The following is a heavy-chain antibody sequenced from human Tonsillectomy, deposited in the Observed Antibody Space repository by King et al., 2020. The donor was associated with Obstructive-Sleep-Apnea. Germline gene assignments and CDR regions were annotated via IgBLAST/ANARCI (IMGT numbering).Heavy chain of an antibody. CDR1: VFTFSSAW. J-gene: IGHJ4*02. CDR3: TRGPISCYFDS. Sequence: VQLVESGGGLVEPGGSLRLSCAASVFTFSSAWMSWVRQGPGKGLEWVRRIKSKTDGGTADYAAPVKGRFTISRDDSKNTLYLQMNSLKTEDTAVYFCTRGPISCYFDSWGQGTLVTVSS. V-gene: IGHV3-15*01. CDR2: IKSKTDGGTA. D-gene: IGHD3-3*02.